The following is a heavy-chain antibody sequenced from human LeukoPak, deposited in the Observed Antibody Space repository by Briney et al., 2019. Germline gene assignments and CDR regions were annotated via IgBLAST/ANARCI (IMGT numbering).Heavy chain of an antibody. CDR1: GFTFSSYS. CDR3: ARGNPGRFDY. V-gene: IGHV3-21*01. CDR2: ISSSSSYI. D-gene: IGHD1-14*01. Sequence: PGGSLRLSCAASGFTFSSYSMNWVRQAPGKGLGWVSSISSSSSYIYYADSVKGRFTISRDNAKNSLYLQMNSLRAEDTAVYYCARGNPGRFDYWGQGTLVTVSS. J-gene: IGHJ4*02.